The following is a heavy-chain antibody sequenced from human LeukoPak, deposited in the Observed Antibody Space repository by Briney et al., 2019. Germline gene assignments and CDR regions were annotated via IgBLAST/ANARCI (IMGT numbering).Heavy chain of an antibody. Sequence: PSETLSLTCTVSDASISSSSYYWGWIRQPPGKGLEWIGSIYYSGNTYYNPSLKSRVTIFVDTSKNQFSLKLTSVTAADTAVYYCARHEGGAWAYCDYWGQGTLVTVSS. V-gene: IGHV4-39*01. CDR3: ARHEGGAWAYCDY. J-gene: IGHJ4*02. D-gene: IGHD1-26*01. CDR1: DASISSSSYY. CDR2: IYYSGNT.